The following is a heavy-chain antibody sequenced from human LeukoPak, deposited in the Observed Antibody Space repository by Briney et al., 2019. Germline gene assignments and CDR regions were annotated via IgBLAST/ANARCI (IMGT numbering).Heavy chain of an antibody. V-gene: IGHV3-30*18. CDR1: GFTFSNYA. Sequence: GGSLRLSCVTSGFTFSNYAMHWVRQAPGKGLGWVAVISYDGVNEYYADSLKGRFTISRDSSGNTLYLQMNSLRIGDTAVYYCVKASSGSYWGGYFDYWGQGALVTVSS. CDR3: VKASSGSYWGGYFDY. CDR2: ISYDGVNE. D-gene: IGHD1-26*01. J-gene: IGHJ4*02.